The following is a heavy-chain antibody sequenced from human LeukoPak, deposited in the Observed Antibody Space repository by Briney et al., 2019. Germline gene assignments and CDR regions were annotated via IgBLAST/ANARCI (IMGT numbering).Heavy chain of an antibody. CDR1: GDSINANNYY. J-gene: IGHJ4*02. D-gene: IGHD3-22*01. Sequence: SETLSLTCTVSGDSINANNYYWDWIRQPPGKGLEWIGSVSHRGITSYNPSLRSRLTTSTDTSKNQFSLKLSSVTAADTAVYYCARLYDSSGYYYPFDYWGQGTLVTVSS. CDR3: ARLYDSSGYYYPFDY. V-gene: IGHV4-39*07. CDR2: VSHRGIT.